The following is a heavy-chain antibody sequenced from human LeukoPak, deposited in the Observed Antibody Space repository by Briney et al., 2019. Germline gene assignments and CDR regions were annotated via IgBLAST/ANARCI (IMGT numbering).Heavy chain of an antibody. CDR2: IYYNGYT. V-gene: IGHV4-59*01. Sequence: SETLSLTCTVSGCSIGTYYWSWIRQPPGKGLEWIGYIYYNGYTDYNPSLKSRVTISIHTSKNQFSLNLSSVTAADTAVYYRARPYLRGTVVNNWFDPWGQGTLVTVSS. J-gene: IGHJ5*02. CDR1: GCSIGTYY. D-gene: IGHD4-23*01. CDR3: ARPYLRGTVVNNWFDP.